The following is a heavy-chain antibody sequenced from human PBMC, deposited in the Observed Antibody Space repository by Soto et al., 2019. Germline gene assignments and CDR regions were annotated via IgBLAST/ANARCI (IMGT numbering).Heavy chain of an antibody. CDR3: ARSVDYSNYEGFDP. V-gene: IGHV1-69*13. J-gene: IGHJ5*02. CDR2: IIPIFGTA. CDR1: GGTFSSYA. D-gene: IGHD4-4*01. Sequence: SVKVSCKASGGTFSSYAISWVRQAPGQGLEWMGGIIPIFGTANYAQKFQGRVTITADESTSTAYMELSSLRSGDTAVYYCARSVDYSNYEGFDPWGQGTLVTVSS.